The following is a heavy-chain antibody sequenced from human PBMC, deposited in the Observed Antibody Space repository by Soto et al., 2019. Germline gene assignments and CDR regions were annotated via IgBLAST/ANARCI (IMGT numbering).Heavy chain of an antibody. Sequence: QVQLQQWGAGLLKPSETLSLTCAVYGGSFSGYYWSWIRQPPGKGLEWIGEINHSGSTNYNPSLKSRITISVDTSQNQFSLKLSSVTAADTAVYYCARSTVTLRGLDYWGQGTLVTVSS. J-gene: IGHJ4*02. CDR2: INHSGST. CDR1: GGSFSGYY. CDR3: ARSTVTLRGLDY. V-gene: IGHV4-34*01. D-gene: IGHD4-17*01.